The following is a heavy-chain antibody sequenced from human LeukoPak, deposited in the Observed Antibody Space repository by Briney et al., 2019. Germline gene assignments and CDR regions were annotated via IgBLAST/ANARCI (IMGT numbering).Heavy chain of an antibody. D-gene: IGHD1-1*01. Sequence: SQTLSLTCTVSGASISSGGCYWSWIRQLPGKGLEWIGYISYSGNTYYNPSLKSRVTISVDTPKNQLSLKVSSVTAADTAVYYCAIAGTGTTSGYFDYWGQGTLVTVSS. J-gene: IGHJ4*02. V-gene: IGHV4-31*03. CDR1: GASISSGGCY. CDR2: ISYSGNT. CDR3: AIAGTGTTSGYFDY.